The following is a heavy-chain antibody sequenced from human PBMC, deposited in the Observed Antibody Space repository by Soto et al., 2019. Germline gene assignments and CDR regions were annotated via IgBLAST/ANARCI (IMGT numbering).Heavy chain of an antibody. CDR2: IWYDGSNK. J-gene: IGHJ4*02. CDR3: ATELGRDGYNFVSYYFDY. V-gene: IGHV3-33*01. D-gene: IGHD5-12*01. CDR1: GFTFSSYG. Sequence: GGSLRLSCAASGFTFSSYGMHWVRQAPGKGLEWVAVIWYDGSNKYYADSVKGRFTISRDNSKNTLYLQMNSLRAEDTAVYYCATELGRDGYNFVSYYFDYWGQGTLVTVSS.